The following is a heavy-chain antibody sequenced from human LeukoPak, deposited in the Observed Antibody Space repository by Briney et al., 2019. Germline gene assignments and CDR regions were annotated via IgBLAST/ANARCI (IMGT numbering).Heavy chain of an antibody. Sequence: PGGSLTLSCAASGFTFSSYWMNWARQAPGKGLEWVANIKQDGSETYYVDSVKGRFTISRDNAKESLYLRMNSLRAEDTAVYYCAGGGGWVFDYWGQGTLVTVSS. CDR2: IKQDGSET. V-gene: IGHV3-7*01. CDR1: GFTFSSYW. D-gene: IGHD6-19*01. CDR3: AGGGGWVFDY. J-gene: IGHJ4*02.